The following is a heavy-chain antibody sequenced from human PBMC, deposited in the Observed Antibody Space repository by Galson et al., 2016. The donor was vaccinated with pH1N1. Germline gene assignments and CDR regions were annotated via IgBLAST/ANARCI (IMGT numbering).Heavy chain of an antibody. CDR3: ARSPADPGYSYYYMDV. CDR1: GYSFTSYW. V-gene: IGHV5-51*03. Sequence: QSGAEVTKPGESLKISCKGSGYSFTSYWIGWVRQMPGKGLEWMGIIFPGDSDTRYSPSLQGQVTISADKSISTAYLQWNSLRASDTAMYYCARSPADPGYSYYYMDVWGKGTTVSVSS. CDR2: IFPGDSDT. D-gene: IGHD2-21*01. J-gene: IGHJ6*03.